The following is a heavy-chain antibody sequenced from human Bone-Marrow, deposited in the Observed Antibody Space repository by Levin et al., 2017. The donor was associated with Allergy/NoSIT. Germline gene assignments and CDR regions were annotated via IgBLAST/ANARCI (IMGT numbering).Heavy chain of an antibody. CDR3: AKNPSYDPRFYYYMEV. J-gene: IGHJ6*03. Sequence: GGSPRLSCSASGFTFSNYAMSWVRQAPGKGLEWVSSISSSGGSAYYADSVKGRFTLSRDNSKNTLYLQMNSLRVEDTALYYCAKNPSYDPRFYYYMEVWGKGTTVTVSS. CDR2: ISSSGGSA. CDR1: GFTFSNYA. D-gene: IGHD5-12*01. V-gene: IGHV3-23*01.